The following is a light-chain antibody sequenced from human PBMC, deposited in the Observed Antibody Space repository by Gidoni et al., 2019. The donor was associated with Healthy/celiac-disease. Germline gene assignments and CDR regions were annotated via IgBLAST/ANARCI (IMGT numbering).Light chain of an antibody. CDR3: QQYNNWPPKYT. J-gene: IGKJ2*01. V-gene: IGKV3-15*01. Sequence: DIVLTQSPATLSVSPGESATLSCSASQSVSSNLSWYQQKPGQAPRLLISGASTRATGIPARFRGSGSGTEFTLTISILQSEDVAVDYYQQYNNWPPKYTFXXXTKLEIK. CDR1: QSVSSN. CDR2: GAS.